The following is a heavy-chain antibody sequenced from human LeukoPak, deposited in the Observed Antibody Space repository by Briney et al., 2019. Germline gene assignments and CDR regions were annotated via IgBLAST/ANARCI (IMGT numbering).Heavy chain of an antibody. D-gene: IGHD2-21*02. CDR3: ARGDPGLY. J-gene: IGHJ4*02. V-gene: IGHV3-33*07. CDR1: GFSFNYYA. Sequence: GGSLRLSCATSGFSFNYYAMYWVRQAPGKGLEWVAVIRFDESKKFYADSVKGRFIISRDDSERTVYLQMNSLRVEDTAVYYCARGDPGLYWGQGTLVTVSS. CDR2: IRFDESKK.